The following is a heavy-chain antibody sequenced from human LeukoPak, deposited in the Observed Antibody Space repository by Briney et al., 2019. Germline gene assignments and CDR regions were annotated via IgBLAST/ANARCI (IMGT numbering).Heavy chain of an antibody. D-gene: IGHD3-22*01. CDR2: ISSSGSTI. J-gene: IGHJ4*02. CDR1: GFTFSSYA. Sequence: GGSLRLSCAASGFTFSSYAMSWVRQAPGKGLEWVSYISSSGSTIYYADSVKGRFTISRDNAKNSLYLQMNSLRAEDTAVYYCARGGQYYDSSGYYYELEYYFDYWGQGTLVTVSS. V-gene: IGHV3-48*04. CDR3: ARGGQYYDSSGYYYELEYYFDY.